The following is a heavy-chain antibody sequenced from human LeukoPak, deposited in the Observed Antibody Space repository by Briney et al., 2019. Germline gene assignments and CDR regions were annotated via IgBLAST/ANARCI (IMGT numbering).Heavy chain of an antibody. CDR1: GXDFSTYW. J-gene: IGHJ4*02. CDR2: THPGGSET. D-gene: IGHD5-24*01. V-gene: IGHV5-51*01. Sequence: LGESLKISFKGLGXDFSTYWNAWVRQRPGKGLEWMGITHPGGSETRYDPSFQGQVTISADRSTSTAYLQWSSLRASDTAMYYCARASRDGYNQNFDHWGQGTLVTVSS. CDR3: ARASRDGYNQNFDH.